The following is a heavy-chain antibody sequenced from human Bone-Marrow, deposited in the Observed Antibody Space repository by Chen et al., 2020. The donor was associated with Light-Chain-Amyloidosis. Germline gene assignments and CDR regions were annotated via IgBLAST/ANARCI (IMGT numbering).Heavy chain of an antibody. V-gene: IGHV3-23*01. D-gene: IGHD5-12*01. J-gene: IGHJ4*02. CDR1: GFTFRSYA. Sequence: EVQLLESGGGLVQPGGSLRLSCAASGFTFRSYAMNWVRQAPGKGLEWVSAIGGSGDSTYYADSVKGRFTISRDNSKNTLYLQMNSLRAEDTAVYYCAKDLRGSHFDHWGQGTLVTVSS. CDR3: AKDLRGSHFDH. CDR2: IGGSGDST.